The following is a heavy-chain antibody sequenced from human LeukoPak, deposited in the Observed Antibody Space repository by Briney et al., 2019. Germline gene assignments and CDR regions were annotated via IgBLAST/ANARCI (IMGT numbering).Heavy chain of an antibody. CDR1: GVSFSGYY. V-gene: IGHV4-34*01. D-gene: IGHD3-22*01. CDR3: ARYSYYYGSSGYYQSFDY. CDR2: INHSGST. J-gene: IGHJ4*02. Sequence: SETLSLTCAVYGVSFSGYYWSWIRQPPGKGLEWIGEINHSGSTNYNPSLKSRVTISVDTSKNQFSLRLSSVTAADTAIYYCARYSYYYGSSGYYQSFDYWGQGTLVTVSS.